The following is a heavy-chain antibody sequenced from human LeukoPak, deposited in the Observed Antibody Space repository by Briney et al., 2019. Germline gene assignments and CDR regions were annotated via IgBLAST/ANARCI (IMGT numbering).Heavy chain of an antibody. V-gene: IGHV3-23*01. CDR3: AKVSQRQYYYDSSGPMEYYFDY. D-gene: IGHD3-22*01. CDR1: GFTFSSYG. Sequence: GGSLRLSCAASGFTFSSYGMSWVRQAPGKGLKWVSAISGSGGSTYYADSVKGRFTISRDNSKNTLYLQMNSLRAEDTAVYYCAKVSQRQYYYDSSGPMEYYFDYWGQGTLVTVSS. CDR2: ISGSGGST. J-gene: IGHJ4*02.